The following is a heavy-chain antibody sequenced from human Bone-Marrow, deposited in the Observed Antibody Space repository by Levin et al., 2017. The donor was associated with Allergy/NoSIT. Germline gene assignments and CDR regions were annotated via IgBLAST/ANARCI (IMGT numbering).Heavy chain of an antibody. CDR3: ARHRDEDQGSYHYYGMDV. J-gene: IGHJ6*02. CDR1: GYNFNDYW. Sequence: KVGESLKISCKGSGYNFNDYWIGWVRQLPGKGLEWMGIIYPGDSDTRYSPSFQGQVTISADRSSSTAFLQWSSLKASDTATYYCARHRDEDQGSYHYYGMDVWGQGTTVTVSS. CDR2: IYPGDSDT. D-gene: IGHD2-2*01. V-gene: IGHV5-51*01.